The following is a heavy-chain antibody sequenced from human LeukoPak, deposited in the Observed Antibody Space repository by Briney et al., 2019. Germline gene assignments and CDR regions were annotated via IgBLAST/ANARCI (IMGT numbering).Heavy chain of an antibody. V-gene: IGHV3-23*01. CDR3: AKDPHSFLSPVVVDFDQ. CDR2: IRARAGST. D-gene: IGHD2-15*01. Sequence: GGSLRLSCAASGFTFADYAMNWFRQAPGKGLEWVSAIRARAGSTYYGDSVKGRFAVSRDNSKNTLYLQMNSLRAEDTAVYYCAKDPHSFLSPVVVDFDQWGQGTLVIVFS. CDR1: GFTFADYA. J-gene: IGHJ4*02.